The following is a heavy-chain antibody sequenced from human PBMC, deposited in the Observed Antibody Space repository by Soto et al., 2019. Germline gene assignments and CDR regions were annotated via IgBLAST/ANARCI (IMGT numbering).Heavy chain of an antibody. V-gene: IGHV4-28*01. D-gene: IGHD1-26*01. CDR2: IHYSGTT. CDR3: ARREIQGPIDY. Sequence: QVQLQESGPGMVKPSDTLSLTCAVSGYSISSSNWWGWIRQPPGKGLEWIGSIHYSGTTYYNPSLKSRVTMSVDTSKNQFSLKLTSVTAVDTAVYYCARREIQGPIDYWGHGTLVTVSS. J-gene: IGHJ4*01. CDR1: GYSISSSNW.